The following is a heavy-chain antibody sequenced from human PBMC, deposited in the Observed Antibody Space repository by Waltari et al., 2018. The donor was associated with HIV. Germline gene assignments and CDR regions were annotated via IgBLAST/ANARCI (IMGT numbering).Heavy chain of an antibody. CDR2: VYPADSDI. D-gene: IGHD1-26*01. J-gene: IGHJ3*01. CDR3: ARRLVGADGFEV. CDR1: GSSLTGYW. V-gene: IGHV5-51*03. Sequence: VPLAPPVAEMKKPVASPEVSCTSTGSSLTGYWIGWVRQMPGRGLEWMGVVYPADSDITYSPSFRGQVTISVDTSISVAYLQWRSLKASDTAIYFCARRLVGADGFEVWGQGTLVTVSS.